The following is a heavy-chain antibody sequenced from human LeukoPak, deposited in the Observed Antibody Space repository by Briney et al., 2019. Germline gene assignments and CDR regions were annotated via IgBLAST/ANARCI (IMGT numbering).Heavy chain of an antibody. CDR1: GGSISSSAYY. D-gene: IGHD3-10*01. CDR2: ISYRGNS. Sequence: SETLSLTCTVSGGSISSSAYYWGWIRQPPGKGLEWIGSISYRGNSYYNASLKSRVNISVDTARNQFSLKLSSVTAADTAVYYCARRTTMVRGEYFDYWGQGTLVTVSS. V-gene: IGHV4-39*01. J-gene: IGHJ4*02. CDR3: ARRTTMVRGEYFDY.